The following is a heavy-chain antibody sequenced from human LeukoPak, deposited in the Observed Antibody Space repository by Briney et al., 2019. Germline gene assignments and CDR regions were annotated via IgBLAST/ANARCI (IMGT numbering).Heavy chain of an antibody. V-gene: IGHV3-21*01. CDR2: ISSSSIYI. CDR1: GFTSSNYA. CDR3: ARDIWQQLAGPDY. D-gene: IGHD6-13*01. J-gene: IGHJ4*02. Sequence: GGSLRLSCAASGFTSSNYAMNWVRQAPGKGLEWVSSISSSSIYIYYADSVKGRFTISRDNAKNSLYLQMNSLRAEDTAVYYCARDIWQQLAGPDYWGQGTLVTVSS.